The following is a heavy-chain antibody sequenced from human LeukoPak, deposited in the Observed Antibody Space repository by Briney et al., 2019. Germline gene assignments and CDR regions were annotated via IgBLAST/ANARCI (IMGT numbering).Heavy chain of an antibody. J-gene: IGHJ4*02. Sequence: PSETLSLTCTVSGGSISSYYWSWIRQPPGKGLEWIGYIYYSGSTNYNPSLKSRVTISVDTSKNQFSLKLSSVTAADTAVYYCARAHGAGIDYWGQGTLVAVSS. CDR3: ARAHGAGIDY. D-gene: IGHD6-19*01. V-gene: IGHV4-59*01. CDR2: IYYSGST. CDR1: GGSISSYY.